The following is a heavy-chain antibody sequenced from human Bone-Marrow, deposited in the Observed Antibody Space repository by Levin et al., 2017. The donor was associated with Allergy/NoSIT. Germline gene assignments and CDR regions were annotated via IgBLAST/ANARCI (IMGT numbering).Heavy chain of an antibody. CDR2: IYHTGFT. CDR1: GGSITDYY. CDR3: VRGDRAFEN. Sequence: SQTLSLTCSVSGGSITDYYWSWIRQSPGKGLEWIGYIYHTGFTSQNPSLKSRATISLDTSKSQFSLTVTSVTAADTAGYYCVRGDRAFENWSQGTLVTVSS. V-gene: IGHV4-59*01. J-gene: IGHJ4*02.